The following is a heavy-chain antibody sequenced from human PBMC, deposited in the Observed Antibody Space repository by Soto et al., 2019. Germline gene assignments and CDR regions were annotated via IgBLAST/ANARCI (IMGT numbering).Heavy chain of an antibody. CDR3: AREDESSGHAGTFHL. D-gene: IGHD3-22*01. V-gene: IGHV3-30-3*01. Sequence: QVQLVESGGGVVQPGRSLRLSCTASGLSLSEYVMHWVRQAPGEGLEWVSGISVDGSSTHYADSVKGRFTISRDNSKNTLYLQMDSLTAEETTVYYCAREDESSGHAGTFHLWGQGTLLTVSS. CDR1: GLSLSEYV. CDR2: ISVDGSST. J-gene: IGHJ1*01.